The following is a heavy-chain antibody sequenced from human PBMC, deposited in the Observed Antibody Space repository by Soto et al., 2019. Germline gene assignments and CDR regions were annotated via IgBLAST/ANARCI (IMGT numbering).Heavy chain of an antibody. CDR1: GFTFSSYT. Sequence: EVQLVESGGGLVKPGGSLRLSCAASGFTFSSYTMNWVRQAPGKGLEWVSSISSSSSYIYYADSVKGRITISRDNAKNSPSVQLHRLRAEVTAVYDCAGVFDAPTTVVSCGQGTLVTVSS. V-gene: IGHV3-21*01. CDR3: AGVFDAPTTVVS. CDR2: ISSSSSYI. J-gene: IGHJ5*02. D-gene: IGHD4-17*01.